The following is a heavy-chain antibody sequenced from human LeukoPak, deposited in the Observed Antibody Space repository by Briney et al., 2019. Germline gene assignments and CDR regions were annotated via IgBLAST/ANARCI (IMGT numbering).Heavy chain of an antibody. V-gene: IGHV3-33*08. J-gene: IGHJ3*02. Sequence: GGSLRLSCAASGFTFSSYWMSWVRQAPGKGLEWVAVIWYDGSNKYYADSVKGRFTISRDNSKNTLYLQMNSLRAEDTAVYYCARSTYYYDSSGYYWGAFDIWGQGTMVTVSS. CDR2: IWYDGSNK. D-gene: IGHD3-22*01. CDR1: GFTFSSYW. CDR3: ARSTYYYDSSGYYWGAFDI.